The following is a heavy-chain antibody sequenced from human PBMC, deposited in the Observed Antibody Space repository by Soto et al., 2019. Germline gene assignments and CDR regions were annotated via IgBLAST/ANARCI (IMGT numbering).Heavy chain of an antibody. Sequence: GGSLRLSCAASGFTISNYIMHWVRQAPGKGLEWVAMILHDGNNKYYADSVKGRFTISRDNSKNTLYLQMNSLRTEDTAMYYCARDDEDGSYCDLGYWGQGTLVTVPS. V-gene: IGHV3-30-3*01. CDR3: ARDDEDGSYCDLGY. D-gene: IGHD3-10*01. CDR2: ILHDGNNK. CDR1: GFTISNYI. J-gene: IGHJ4*02.